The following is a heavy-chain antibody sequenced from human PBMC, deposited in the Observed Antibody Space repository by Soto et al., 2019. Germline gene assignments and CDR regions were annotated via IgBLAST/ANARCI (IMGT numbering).Heavy chain of an antibody. CDR2: ASARNSNT. CDR1: GFTFSSHV. D-gene: IGHD6-13*01. J-gene: IGHJ5*02. CDR3: AKDETSHGRRGYSSSWYGWFDP. Sequence: EVQLLESGGGLVQPGGSLRLSCTASGFTFSSHVMSWVRQAPGKGLEWVSAASARNSNTYYADSVKGRFTISRDNSKSTVYLQLDMLRVEDTAVYHCAKDETSHGRRGYSSSWYGWFDPWGQGTLVVVSS. V-gene: IGHV3-23*01.